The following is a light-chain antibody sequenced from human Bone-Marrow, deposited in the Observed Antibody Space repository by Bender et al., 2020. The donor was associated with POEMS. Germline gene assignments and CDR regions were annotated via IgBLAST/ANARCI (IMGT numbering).Light chain of an antibody. CDR1: SNDVGGYNH. J-gene: IGLJ3*02. CDR2: DVT. Sequence: QSALTQPRSVSGSPGQSVTISCTGTSNDVGGYNHVSWYQQYPGKAPKVMIYDVTRRPSGVPDRFSGSKSGNTASLTISGLQPEDESNYFCASYTTSSTWVFGGGTKVTVL. V-gene: IGLV2-11*01. CDR3: ASYTTSSTWV.